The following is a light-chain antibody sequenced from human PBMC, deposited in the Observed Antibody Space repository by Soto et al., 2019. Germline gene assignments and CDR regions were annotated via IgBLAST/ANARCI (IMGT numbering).Light chain of an antibody. CDR3: QQYFSTPWT. CDR2: GAS. Sequence: EIVLPQSPATLSLSPGAGASPXCWASASQSVSDSSLAWYQQKVGRAPRVLIYGASSRATGIPDRFSGSGSGTDFTLTISSLQAEDVAVYYCQQYFSTPWTFGQGTKVDIK. CDR1: QSVSDSS. V-gene: IGKV3-20*01. J-gene: IGKJ1*01.